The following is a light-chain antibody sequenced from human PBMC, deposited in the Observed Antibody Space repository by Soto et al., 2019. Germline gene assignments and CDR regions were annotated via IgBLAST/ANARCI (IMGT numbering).Light chain of an antibody. J-gene: IGKJ2*01. CDR1: QSVSSN. CDR2: GAS. CDR3: QQYNNWPRT. V-gene: IGKV3-15*01. Sequence: EIVMTQSPATLPVSPGERATVSCRASQSVSSNSAWYQQKPGQAPGLLIYGASTRATGIPARFSGSGSGTEFTLTIGILQSEDFAVYYCQQYNNWPRTFGQGTKLEIK.